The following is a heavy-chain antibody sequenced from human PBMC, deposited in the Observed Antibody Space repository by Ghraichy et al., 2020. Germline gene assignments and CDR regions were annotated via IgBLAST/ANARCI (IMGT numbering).Heavy chain of an antibody. CDR3: AKVSSVAGTGSYYYYGMDV. CDR1: GFTFSSYA. J-gene: IGHJ6*02. D-gene: IGHD6-19*01. CDR2: ISGSGGST. Sequence: GGSLRLSCAASGFTFSSYAMSWVRQAPGKGLEWVSAISGSGGSTYYADSVKGRFTISRDNSKNTLYLQMNSLRAEDTAVYYCAKVSSVAGTGSYYYYGMDVWGQGTTVTVSS. V-gene: IGHV3-23*01.